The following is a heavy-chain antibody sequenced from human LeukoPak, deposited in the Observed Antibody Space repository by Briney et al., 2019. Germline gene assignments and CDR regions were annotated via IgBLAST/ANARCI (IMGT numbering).Heavy chain of an antibody. Sequence: PGGSLRLSCAASGFTFSSYAMHWVRQAPGKGLEWVAVISYDGSNKYYADSVKGRFTISRDNSKNTLYLQMNSLRAEDTAVYYCARDAAQGLRYFDWLGDYWGRGTLVTVSS. CDR2: ISYDGSNK. CDR3: ARDAAQGLRYFDWLGDY. V-gene: IGHV3-30*04. CDR1: GFTFSSYA. J-gene: IGHJ4*02. D-gene: IGHD3-9*01.